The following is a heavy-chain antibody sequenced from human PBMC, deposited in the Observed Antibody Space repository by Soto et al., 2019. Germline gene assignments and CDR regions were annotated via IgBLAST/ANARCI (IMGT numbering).Heavy chain of an antibody. CDR3: ARDKGFYDHVWGSYRSAFDY. Sequence: QVYLVESGEGGAKLGGSLKLSGQPPDFPFRPMGWTWFRQGQAKGRGGGPVVGNDGITNYYADSVKGRFTISRETSKNTVYLQMNNLRAEDTAVYYCARDKGFYDHVWGSYRSAFDYWGRGTLGAVSS. V-gene: IGHV3-33*08. CDR1: DFPFRPMG. D-gene: IGHD3-16*02. J-gene: IGHJ4*02. CDR2: VGNDGITN.